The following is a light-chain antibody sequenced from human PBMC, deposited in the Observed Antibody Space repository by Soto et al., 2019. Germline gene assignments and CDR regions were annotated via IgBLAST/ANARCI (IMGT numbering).Light chain of an antibody. CDR1: HSISRY. V-gene: IGKV1-39*01. CDR3: QQSYRSPRT. J-gene: IGKJ1*01. CDR2: AAA. Sequence: DIQMTQSPSSLSASVGDRVTITCRASHSISRYLNWYQQRPGEAPKLLIYAAASLQSGVPSRFSGSGSGTDFTITISSLQHEDFAAYYCQQSYRSPRTFGQGTKVEIK.